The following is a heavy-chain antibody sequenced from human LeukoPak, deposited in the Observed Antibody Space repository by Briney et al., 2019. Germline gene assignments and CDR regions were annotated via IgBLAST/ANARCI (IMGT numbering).Heavy chain of an antibody. J-gene: IGHJ6*04. CDR2: IWYDGGNK. D-gene: IGHD3-9*01. V-gene: IGHV3-33*01. CDR3: ARGYYDILTGSYYYGMDV. Sequence: GGSLRLSCAASGFTFSSYGMHWVRQAPGKGLEWVAVIWYDGGNKYYADSVKGRFTISRDNSKNTLYLQMNSLRAEDTAVYYCARGYYDILTGSYYYGMDVWGKGTTVTVSS. CDR1: GFTFSSYG.